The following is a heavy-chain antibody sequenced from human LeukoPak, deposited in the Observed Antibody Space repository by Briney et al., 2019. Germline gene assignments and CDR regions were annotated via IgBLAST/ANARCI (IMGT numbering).Heavy chain of an antibody. CDR3: TTEGYDYVWGSYRSGFDY. Sequence: TGGSLRLSCAASGFTFSNAWMSWVRQAPGKGLEWVGRIKSKTDGGTTDYAAPVKGRFTISGDDSKNTLYLQMNSLKTEDTAVYYCTTEGYDYVWGSYRSGFDYWGQGTLVTASS. V-gene: IGHV3-15*01. CDR1: GFTFSNAW. J-gene: IGHJ4*02. D-gene: IGHD3-16*02. CDR2: IKSKTDGGTT.